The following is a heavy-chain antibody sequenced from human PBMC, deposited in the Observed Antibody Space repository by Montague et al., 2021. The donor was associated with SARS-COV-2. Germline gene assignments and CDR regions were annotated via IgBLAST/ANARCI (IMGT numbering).Heavy chain of an antibody. CDR1: GESMSRSW. CDR2: IFHDGTS. V-gene: IGHV4-4*02. Sequence: SETLSLTCAVSGESMSRSWWTWVRQPPGQRLQWIGEIFHDGTSXTXYXXALKSRVTISIDTSKNQFFLRLSSVTAADTALYFCTRARSKAFDYWGQGALVTVSS. J-gene: IGHJ4*03. D-gene: IGHD2/OR15-2a*01. CDR3: TRARSKAFDY.